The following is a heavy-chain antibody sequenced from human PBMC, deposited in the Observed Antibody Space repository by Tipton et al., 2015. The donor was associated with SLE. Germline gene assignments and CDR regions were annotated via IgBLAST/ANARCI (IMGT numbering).Heavy chain of an antibody. CDR2: IFYRGST. J-gene: IGHJ4*02. D-gene: IGHD3-10*01. CDR1: GGSISNSPYY. Sequence: TLSLTCSVSGGSISNSPYYWAWIRQPPGKGLQWIGSIFYRGSTYYNPSLMSRLTISVDTSKNQFSLKLSSVTAADTAVYYCARFDVLLWFRGFDYWGQGTLVTVSS. CDR3: ARFDVLLWFRGFDY. V-gene: IGHV4-39*07.